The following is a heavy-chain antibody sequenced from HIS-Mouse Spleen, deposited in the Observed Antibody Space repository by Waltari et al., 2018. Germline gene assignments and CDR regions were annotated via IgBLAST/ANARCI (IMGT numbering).Heavy chain of an antibody. CDR1: GYTFTGYY. D-gene: IGHD7-27*01. J-gene: IGHJ3*02. CDR2: INPNSGGK. CDR3: ASQTGDDAFDI. V-gene: IGHV1-2*02. Sequence: QVQLVQSGAEVKKPGASVKVSCKASGYTFTGYYMHWVRQAPGQGLEWMGRINPNSGGKKYAKKFQGRVTMTRETSISKAYMELSRLRSDDTAVYYCASQTGDDAFDIWGQGTMVTVSS.